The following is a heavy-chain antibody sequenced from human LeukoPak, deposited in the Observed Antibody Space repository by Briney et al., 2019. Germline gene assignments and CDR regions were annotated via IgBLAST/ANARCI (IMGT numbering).Heavy chain of an antibody. CDR1: GYSFTSYW. D-gene: IGHD5-18*01. V-gene: IGHV5-51*01. CDR3: ARARTALYYMDV. CDR2: IFPGDSDT. J-gene: IGHJ6*03. Sequence: GESLKISCKGSGYSFTSYWIGWVRQMPGKGLEWMGIIFPGDSDTRYSPSFQGQVTISADKAISTAYLQWTSLRAADTAMYYCARARTALYYMDVWGKGTTVTVSS.